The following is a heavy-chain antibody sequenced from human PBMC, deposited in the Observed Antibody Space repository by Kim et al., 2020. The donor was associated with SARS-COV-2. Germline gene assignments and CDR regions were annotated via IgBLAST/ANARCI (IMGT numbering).Heavy chain of an antibody. CDR2: I. J-gene: IGHJ4*02. V-gene: IGHV3-48*03. CDR3: ARGPNYSPFDY. D-gene: IGHD4-4*01. Sequence: IYYADSVRGRFTHSRDNDKNSLYLQMNSLGAEDTAVYYCARGPNYSPFDYWGQGTLVTVSS.